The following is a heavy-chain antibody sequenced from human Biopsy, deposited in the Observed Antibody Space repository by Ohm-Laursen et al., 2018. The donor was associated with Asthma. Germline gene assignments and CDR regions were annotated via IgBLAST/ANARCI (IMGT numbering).Heavy chain of an antibody. J-gene: IGHJ6*02. Sequence: SSVKVSCKASGDSFSNYAISWVRQAPGQGLEWMGGLIPVLGTPDHAQMFEGRVTITTDESTSTAYMELSSLSPEDTAVYYCARGYSGSDRIVYHYSGLEVWGQGTTVTVSS. V-gene: IGHV1-69*05. D-gene: IGHD5-12*01. CDR2: LIPVLGTP. CDR1: GDSFSNYA. CDR3: ARGYSGSDRIVYHYSGLEV.